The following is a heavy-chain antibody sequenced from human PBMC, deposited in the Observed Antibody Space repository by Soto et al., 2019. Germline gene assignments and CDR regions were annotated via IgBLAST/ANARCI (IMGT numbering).Heavy chain of an antibody. CDR3: ASPRPFSYYDSSGLPAFDI. J-gene: IGHJ3*02. Sequence: ASVKVSCKASGYIFSGYHIHWVRQAPGRGLEWMGWINPNSGDAEYAQNFQGRVTMTRDTSFNLVYMEMSGLMSDDTAVYYCASPRPFSYYDSSGLPAFDIWGQGTMVTVSS. CDR2: INPNSGDA. V-gene: IGHV1-2*02. CDR1: GYIFSGYH. D-gene: IGHD3-22*01.